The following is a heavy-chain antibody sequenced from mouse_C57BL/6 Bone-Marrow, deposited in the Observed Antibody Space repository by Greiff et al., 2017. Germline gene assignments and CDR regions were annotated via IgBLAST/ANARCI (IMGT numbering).Heavy chain of an antibody. V-gene: IGHV1-50*01. CDR3: ARRSLDDYDFDY. CDR1: GFTFTSYW. J-gene: IGHJ2*01. D-gene: IGHD2-4*01. Sequence: QVQLQQPGAELVKPGASVKLSCKASGFTFTSYWMQWVKQRPGQGLEWIGEIDPSDSYTNYNQKFKGKATLTVDTSSSTAYLQLSSLTSEDAAVYDCARRSLDDYDFDYGGQGTTLTVSA. CDR2: IDPSDSYT.